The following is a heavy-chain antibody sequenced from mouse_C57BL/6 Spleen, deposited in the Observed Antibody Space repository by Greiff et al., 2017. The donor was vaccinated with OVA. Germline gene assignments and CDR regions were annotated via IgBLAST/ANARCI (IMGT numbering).Heavy chain of an antibody. J-gene: IGHJ2*01. CDR1: GYSFTSYY. V-gene: IGHV1-66*01. D-gene: IGHD1-1*01. CDR2: IYPGSGNT. CDR3: ARNLLDYYGSDY. Sequence: QVQLQQSGPELVKPGASVKISCKASGYSFTSYYIHWVKQRPGQGLEWIGWIYPGSGNTKYNEKFKGKATLTADTSSSTAYMQLSSLTSEDSAVYYCARNLLDYYGSDYWGQGTTLTVSS.